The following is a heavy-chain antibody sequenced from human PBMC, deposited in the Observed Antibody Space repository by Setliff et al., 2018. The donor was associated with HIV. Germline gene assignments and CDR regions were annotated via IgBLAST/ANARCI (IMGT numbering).Heavy chain of an antibody. CDR3: GSDFSGWYYFDM. D-gene: IGHD6-19*01. CDR2: IITMFGTV. CDR1: GGTFSVYG. J-gene: IGHJ4*02. Sequence: SVKVSCKASGGTFSVYGVSWLRQAPGQGLEWVGGIITMFGTVKYAQKFQGRVRITADEVTSIAYMDLSGLRYEDTAVYYCGSDFSGWYYFDMWGQGTLVTVSS. V-gene: IGHV1-69*13.